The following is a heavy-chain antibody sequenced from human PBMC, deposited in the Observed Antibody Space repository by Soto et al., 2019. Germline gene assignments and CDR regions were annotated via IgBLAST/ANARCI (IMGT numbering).Heavy chain of an antibody. CDR1: GCTFSSYA. D-gene: IGHD3-10*02. J-gene: IGHJ6*02. CDR2: ISGSGGST. V-gene: IGHV3-23*01. CDR3: AKPVLGLRSGMDV. Sequence: GGSLRLSCAASGCTFSSYAMSWVRQAPGKGLEWVSAISGSGGSTYYADSVKGRFTISRDNSKNTLYLQMNSLRAEDTAVYYCAKPVLGLRSGMDVWGQGTTVTVSS.